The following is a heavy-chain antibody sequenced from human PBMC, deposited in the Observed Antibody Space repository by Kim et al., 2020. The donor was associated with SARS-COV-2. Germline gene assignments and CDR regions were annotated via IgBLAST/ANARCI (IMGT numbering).Heavy chain of an antibody. D-gene: IGHD1-1*01. V-gene: IGHV4-59*08. CDR3: VRHTFEQLER. CDR1: GAVISSYY. Sequence: SETLSLTCTVFGAVISSYYWSWIRQPPGKGLEYIGYVHYSGGTNSNPSVNNRVTMSVDTSKNQFSLKVTSVTAADTAVYYCVRHTFEQLERRGRG. J-gene: IGHJ2*01. CDR2: VHYSGGT.